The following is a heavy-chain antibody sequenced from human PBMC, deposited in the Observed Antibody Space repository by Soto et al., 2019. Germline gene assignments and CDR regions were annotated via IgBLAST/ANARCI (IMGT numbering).Heavy chain of an antibody. CDR3: AREGYYYDSSGYYYFDY. CDR2: IIPIFGKA. V-gene: IGHV1-69*13. Sequence: SVKVSCKASGYTFTTYGISWVRHAPGQGLEWMGGIIPIFGKANYAQKFQGRVTITADESTSTAYMELRSLRSEDTAVYYWAREGYYYDSSGYYYFDYWGQGTLVTVSA. J-gene: IGHJ4*02. CDR1: GYTFTTYG. D-gene: IGHD3-22*01.